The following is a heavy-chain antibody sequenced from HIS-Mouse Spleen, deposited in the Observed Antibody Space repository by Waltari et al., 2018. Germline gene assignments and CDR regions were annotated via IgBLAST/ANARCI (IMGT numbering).Heavy chain of an antibody. Sequence: QLQLQESCPGLVKPSETLSLTCTVSGGSISNSSYYSGWIRPPPGKGLEWIGSIDYSGSTYYNPSLKSRVTISVDTSKNQFSLKLSSVTAADTAVYYCAREIPYSSSWYDWYFDLWGRGTLVTVSS. J-gene: IGHJ2*01. CDR3: AREIPYSSSWYDWYFDL. V-gene: IGHV4-39*07. D-gene: IGHD6-13*01. CDR2: IDYSGST. CDR1: GGSISNSSYY.